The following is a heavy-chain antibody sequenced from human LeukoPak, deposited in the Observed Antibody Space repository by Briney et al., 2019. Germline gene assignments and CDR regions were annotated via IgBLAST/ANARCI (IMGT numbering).Heavy chain of an antibody. CDR3: ARRGFSGYDSWYFDL. D-gene: IGHD5-12*01. Sequence: VGSLRLSCAASGFTFSSYSMNWVRQAPGKGLEWGSSITSSSTYKYYADSLKGRFTISRDNAKNSLYLQMNSLRAEDTAVYYCARRGFSGYDSWYFDLWGRGTLVTVSS. J-gene: IGHJ2*01. CDR2: ITSSSTYK. V-gene: IGHV3-21*01. CDR1: GFTFSSYS.